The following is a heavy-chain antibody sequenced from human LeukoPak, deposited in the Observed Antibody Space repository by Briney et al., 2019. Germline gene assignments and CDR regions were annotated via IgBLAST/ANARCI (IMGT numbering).Heavy chain of an antibody. Sequence: SQTLSLTCAISGDSVSSNSAAWNWIRQPPSRGLEWLGRTYYRSKWYNDYAVSVKSRITINPDTSKNQFSLQLNSVTPEDTAVYYCARDLYYYGSGSYYKPLDYWGQGTLVTVSS. CDR1: GDSVSSNSAA. CDR3: ARDLYYYGSGSYYKPLDY. V-gene: IGHV6-1*01. J-gene: IGHJ4*02. CDR2: TYYRSKWYN. D-gene: IGHD3-10*01.